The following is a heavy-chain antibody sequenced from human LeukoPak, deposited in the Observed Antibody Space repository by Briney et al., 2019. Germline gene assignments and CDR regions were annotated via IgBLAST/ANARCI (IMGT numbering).Heavy chain of an antibody. J-gene: IGHJ4*02. Sequence: PGGSLRLSCAASGFTFSSYAMTSVRQAPGKGLEWVSVIGGSGPSTYYAGSVKGRFTISRDNSKNTLYLQMHSLRAEDTAVYYCAKSYQGYCFDYWGQGTLVTVSS. D-gene: IGHD3-22*01. CDR2: IGGSGPST. V-gene: IGHV3-23*01. CDR3: AKSYQGYCFDY. CDR1: GFTFSSYA.